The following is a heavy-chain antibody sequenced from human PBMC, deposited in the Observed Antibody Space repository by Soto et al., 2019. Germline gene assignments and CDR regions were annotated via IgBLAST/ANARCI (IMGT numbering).Heavy chain of an antibody. CDR2: ISYDGSNK. J-gene: IGHJ6*02. V-gene: IGHV3-30*18. CDR3: PKGPAILLVPAAMNYYYGMDV. D-gene: IGHD2-2*01. CDR1: GFTFSSYG. Sequence: QVQLVESGGGVVQPGRSLRLSCAASGFTFSSYGMHWLRQAPGTELEWVAVISYDGSNKYYADSVKGRFTISRDNSKNTRNLQMNSLRAEDTAVYYGPKGPAILLVPAAMNYYYGMDVWGQGTTVTVSS.